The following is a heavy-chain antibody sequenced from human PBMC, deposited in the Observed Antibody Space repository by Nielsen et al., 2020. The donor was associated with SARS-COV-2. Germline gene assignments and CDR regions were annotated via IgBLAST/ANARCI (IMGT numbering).Heavy chain of an antibody. V-gene: IGHV4-4*02. CDR2: VSHSGSI. CDR1: GGSVSSNDW. J-gene: IGHJ6*03. D-gene: IGHD2-2*01. Sequence: SETLSLTCAVSGGSVSSNDWWTWVRQSPGTWLEWIGEVSHSGSINYNPSLKSRVTLSMDKSKRQFSLRLTSVSAADTAVYFCARGDLVVVPSPILGLGPFFYYFYLDVWGKGTTVIVSS. CDR3: ARGDLVVVPSPILGLGPFFYYFYLDV.